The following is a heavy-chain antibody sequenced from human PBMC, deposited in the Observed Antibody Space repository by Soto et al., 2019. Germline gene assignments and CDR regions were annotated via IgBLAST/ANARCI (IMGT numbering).Heavy chain of an antibody. V-gene: IGHV3-74*01. D-gene: IGHD4-17*01. CDR2: INSDASHT. Sequence: PGGFLRLSCAASGFAFSTYWMHWIRQVPGKGLEWVSRINSDASHTYYADSVKGRFTISRDNSKNTLYLQMNSLRAEDTAVYYCARATYDYGDYPIDDWGQGTPVTVSS. J-gene: IGHJ4*02. CDR1: GFAFSTYW. CDR3: ARATYDYGDYPIDD.